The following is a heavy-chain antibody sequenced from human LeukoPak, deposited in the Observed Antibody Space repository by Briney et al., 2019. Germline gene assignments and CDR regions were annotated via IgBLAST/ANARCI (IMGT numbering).Heavy chain of an antibody. J-gene: IGHJ6*03. Sequence: GGSLRLSCAASGFTFSSYGMSWVRQAPGKAMEWVSSITSSGTYTFYADSVKGRFTISRDNAKNSLYLQMDSLGPEDTAVYYCARDPYSGNYGTYYYYYMDVWGKGTTVTISS. D-gene: IGHD1-26*01. CDR3: ARDPYSGNYGTYYYYYMDV. V-gene: IGHV3-21*01. CDR2: ITSSGTYT. CDR1: GFTFSSYG.